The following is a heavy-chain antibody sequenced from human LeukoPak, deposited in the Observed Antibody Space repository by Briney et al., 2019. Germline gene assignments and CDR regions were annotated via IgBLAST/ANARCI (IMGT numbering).Heavy chain of an antibody. CDR1: GGSISSSNW. CDR2: IYHSGAT. CDR3: ARNGGNSDYDY. V-gene: IGHV4-4*02. J-gene: IGHJ4*02. Sequence: SETLSLTCAVSGGSISSSNWWTWVRQPPGKGLEWIGEIYHSGATNYNPSLKSRVTMLLDKSKNQCSLKLNSVTAADTAVYYCARNGGNSDYDYWGQGTLVTVSA. D-gene: IGHD4-23*01.